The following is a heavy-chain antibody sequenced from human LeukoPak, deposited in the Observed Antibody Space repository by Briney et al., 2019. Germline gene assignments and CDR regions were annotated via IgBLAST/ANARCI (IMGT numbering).Heavy chain of an antibody. Sequence: SETLSLTCTVSGGSISSGGYYWIWIRQHPGKGLEWIGYIYYSGSTYYNPSLKSRVTISVDTSKNQFSLKLSSVTAADTAVYYCARVRIADGYHPLFDYWGQGTLVTVSS. J-gene: IGHJ4*02. V-gene: IGHV4-31*03. CDR2: IYYSGST. CDR3: ARVRIADGYHPLFDY. CDR1: GGSISSGGYY. D-gene: IGHD3-22*01.